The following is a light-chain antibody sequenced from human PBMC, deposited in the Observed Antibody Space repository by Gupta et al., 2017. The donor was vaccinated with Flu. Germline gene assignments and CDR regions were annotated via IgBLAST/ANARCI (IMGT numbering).Light chain of an antibody. Sequence: QATLSLSAGERATLACRASQSVRSYLVWYQQKPGQAPRLLTYDASDRATGIPARFSGSGSGTDFTLTISSLEPEDFAVYYCQQRYNWPPTFGQGTKVEVK. CDR3: QQRYNWPPT. J-gene: IGKJ1*01. CDR2: DAS. V-gene: IGKV3-11*01. CDR1: QSVRSY.